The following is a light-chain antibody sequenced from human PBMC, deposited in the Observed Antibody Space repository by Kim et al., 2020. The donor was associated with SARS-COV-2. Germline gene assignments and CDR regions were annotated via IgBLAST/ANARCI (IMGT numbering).Light chain of an antibody. CDR3: QQYADSPPT. CDR1: QGISSIN. J-gene: IGKJ1*01. CDR2: GIS. Sequence: CQGERATLACGASQGISSINVAWYQQKRGRAPRLIIYGISNRATDIPDRFSGSGAGTDFTLTISRLEPEDFAVYYCQQYADSPPTFGQGTKVDIK. V-gene: IGKV3-20*01.